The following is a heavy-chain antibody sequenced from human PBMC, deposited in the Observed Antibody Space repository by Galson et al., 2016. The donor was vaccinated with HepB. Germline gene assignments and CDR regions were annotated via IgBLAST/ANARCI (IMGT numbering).Heavy chain of an antibody. Sequence: SETLSLTCDVYGGSFSGYYWSWIRQPPGKGLEWIGEINHSGSTIYNPSLKSRVTISLDTSKNQFSLKLSSVTAADTSVYYCARQAMIRGVFITAWFDPWGQGTLVTVSS. D-gene: IGHD3-10*01. CDR2: INHSGST. CDR1: GGSFSGYY. V-gene: IGHV4-34*01. CDR3: ARQAMIRGVFITAWFDP. J-gene: IGHJ5*02.